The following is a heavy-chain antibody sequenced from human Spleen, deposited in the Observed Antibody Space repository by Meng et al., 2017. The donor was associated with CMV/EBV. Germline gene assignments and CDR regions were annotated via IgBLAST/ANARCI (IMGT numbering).Heavy chain of an antibody. D-gene: IGHD1-1*01. Sequence: SETLSLTCIVSGYSIDIGYYWGWFRQPPGKGLEWIGSIYHSGSIFYNPSLKSRVTISADTSKDQFSLKLSSVTAADTAVYYCARVAWNHLVDYWGQGTLVTVSS. J-gene: IGHJ4*02. CDR1: GYSIDIGYY. CDR2: IYHSGSI. V-gene: IGHV4-38-2*02. CDR3: ARVAWNHLVDY.